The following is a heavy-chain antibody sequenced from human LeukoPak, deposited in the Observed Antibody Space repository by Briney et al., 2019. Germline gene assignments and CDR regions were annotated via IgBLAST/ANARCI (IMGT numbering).Heavy chain of an antibody. CDR2: INPNSGDT. CDR3: ARAPSITIFGVETYYFDY. V-gene: IGHV1-2*02. J-gene: IGHJ4*02. Sequence: ASVKVSCKASGYTFTGYYMHWVRQAPGQGLEWMGWINPNSGDTNYAQKFQGRVTMTRDTSISTAYMELSRLRSDDTAVYYCARAPSITIFGVETYYFDYWGQGTLVTVSS. D-gene: IGHD3-3*01. CDR1: GYTFTGYY.